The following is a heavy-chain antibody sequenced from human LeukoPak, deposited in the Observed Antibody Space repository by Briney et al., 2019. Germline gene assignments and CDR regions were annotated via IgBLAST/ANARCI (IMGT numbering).Heavy chain of an antibody. V-gene: IGHV4-4*07. Sequence: SETLSLTCTVSGGSINSYYWSWVRQPAGKGLEWIGRIYASGNTNYNPSLKGRVTMTVDTSKNQFSLNLSSVTAADTAIYYCARDGRAGSLFAYWGQGTLVTVSS. D-gene: IGHD6-19*01. CDR3: ARDGRAGSLFAY. CDR1: GGSINSYY. CDR2: IYASGNT. J-gene: IGHJ4*02.